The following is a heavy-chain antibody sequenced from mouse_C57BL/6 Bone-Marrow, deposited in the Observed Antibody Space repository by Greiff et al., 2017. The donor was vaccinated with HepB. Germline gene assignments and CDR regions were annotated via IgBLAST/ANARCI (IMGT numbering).Heavy chain of an antibody. CDR1: GYTFTSYW. CDR2: INPSNGGT. Sequence: QVQLQQSGTELVKPGASVKLSCKASGYTFTSYWMHWVKQRPGQGLEWIGNINPSNGGTNYNEKFKSKATLTVDKSSSTAYMQLSSLTSEDSAVYYCAREEENDYGFAYWGQGTLVTVSA. J-gene: IGHJ3*01. CDR3: AREEENDYGFAY. V-gene: IGHV1-53*01. D-gene: IGHD2-4*01.